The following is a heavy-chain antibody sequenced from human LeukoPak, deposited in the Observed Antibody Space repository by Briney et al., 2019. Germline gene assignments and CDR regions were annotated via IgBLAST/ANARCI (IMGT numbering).Heavy chain of an antibody. D-gene: IGHD4-11*01. CDR3: ARPTTVHRWASYFHY. J-gene: IGHJ4*02. CDR2: IDPGDSDT. V-gene: IGHV5-51*01. CDR1: DSTFTGKW. Sequence: LGESLNFSGQRPDSTFTGKWIGWSGQMPGKGLEWMGIIDPGDSDTRYSPSFQGQVTISADKSISTAYLQWSSLKAPEPAMCYCARPTTVHRWASYFHYWGQGTLVTVSS.